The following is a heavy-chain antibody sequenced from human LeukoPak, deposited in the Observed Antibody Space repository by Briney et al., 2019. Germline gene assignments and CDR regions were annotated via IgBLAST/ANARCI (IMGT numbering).Heavy chain of an antibody. V-gene: IGHV4-39*01. CDR2: IYYSGST. J-gene: IGHJ5*02. CDR3: ARPLPPQGFDP. CDR1: GGSISSSSYY. Sequence: SETLSLTCTVSGGSISSSSYYWGWIRQPPGKGLEWIGSIYYSGSTYYNPSLKSRVTVSVDTSKNQFSLKLSSVIAADTAVYYCARPLPPQGFDPWGQGTLVTVSS.